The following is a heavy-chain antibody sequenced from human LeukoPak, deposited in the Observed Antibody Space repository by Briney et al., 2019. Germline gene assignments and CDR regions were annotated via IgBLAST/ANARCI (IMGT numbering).Heavy chain of an antibody. Sequence: SETLSLTCTVSGGSISSSSYYWGWIRQPPGKGLEWIGSIYYSGSTYYNPSLKSRVTISVDTSKNQFSLKLSSVTAADTAVYYCASIYGDWGYWGQGTLVTVSS. D-gene: IGHD4-17*01. CDR2: IYYSGST. CDR3: ASIYGDWGY. CDR1: GGSISSSSYY. V-gene: IGHV4-39*07. J-gene: IGHJ4*02.